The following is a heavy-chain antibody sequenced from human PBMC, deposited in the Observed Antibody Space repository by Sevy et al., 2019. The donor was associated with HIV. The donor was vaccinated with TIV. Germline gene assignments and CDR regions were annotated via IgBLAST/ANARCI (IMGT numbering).Heavy chain of an antibody. CDR1: EFTFSSHA. D-gene: IGHD3-3*02. Sequence: GGSLRLSCAASEFTFSSHAVSWVRRAPGKGLEWVSARSGNGENRDYADSVRGRFTISRDNFKNTLYLQMNSLRAEDTALYYCARDGRGISAFDIWGQGTMVTVSS. CDR3: ARDGRGISAFDI. J-gene: IGHJ3*02. V-gene: IGHV3-23*01. CDR2: RSGNGENR.